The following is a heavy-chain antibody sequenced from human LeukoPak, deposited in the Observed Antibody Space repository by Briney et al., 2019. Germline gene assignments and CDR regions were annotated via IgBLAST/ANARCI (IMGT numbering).Heavy chain of an antibody. Sequence: GGSLRLSCAASGFTFSNAWMNWVRQAPGKGLEWVGRFKSKTDGGTTDYAAPVKGRFTISRDNAKNSLYLQLNSLRAEDTAVYYCARARGGYDFDYWGQGTLVTVSS. CDR2: FKSKTDGGTT. V-gene: IGHV3-15*07. J-gene: IGHJ4*02. CDR3: ARARGGYDFDY. D-gene: IGHD5-12*01. CDR1: GFTFSNAW.